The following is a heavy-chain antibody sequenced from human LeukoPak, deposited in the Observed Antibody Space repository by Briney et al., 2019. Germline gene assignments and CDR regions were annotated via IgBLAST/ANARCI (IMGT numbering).Heavy chain of an antibody. CDR3: ARALVQPYYYYYMDV. V-gene: IGHV3-21*01. D-gene: IGHD6-13*01. Sequence: GGALRLSCAASGYTFSSYSMNSVCAAPGRGLEWVSSVSGISSYIYYADSVKSGFTLSRDNAKKTLYLQMNSLRAADTAVYYCARALVQPYYYYYMDVWGQGTTVTVSS. J-gene: IGHJ6*03. CDR2: VSGISSYI. CDR1: GYTFSSYS.